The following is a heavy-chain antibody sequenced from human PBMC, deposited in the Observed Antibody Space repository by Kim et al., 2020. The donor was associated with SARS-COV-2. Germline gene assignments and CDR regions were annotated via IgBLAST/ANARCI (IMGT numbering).Heavy chain of an antibody. V-gene: IGHV7-4-1*02. CDR2: INTNTGNP. J-gene: IGHJ6*02. D-gene: IGHD4-4*01. CDR3: ARVSLQPYYYYGMDV. CDR1: GYTFTSYA. Sequence: ASVKVSCKASGYTFTSYAMNWVRQAPGQGLEWMGWINTNTGNPTYAQGFTGRFVFSLDTSVSTAYLQISSLKAEDTAVYYCARVSLQPYYYYGMDVWGQGTTVTVSS.